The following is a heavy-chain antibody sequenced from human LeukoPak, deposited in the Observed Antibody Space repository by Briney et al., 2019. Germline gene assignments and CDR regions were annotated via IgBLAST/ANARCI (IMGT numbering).Heavy chain of an antibody. D-gene: IGHD3-10*01. CDR3: ATLEGYYGSGSSDPLDY. CDR1: GFTFSSYA. J-gene: IGHJ4*02. V-gene: IGHV3-9*01. Sequence: QPGRSLRLSCAASGFTFSSYAMHWVRQAPGKGLEWVSGISWNSGSIGYADSVKGRFTISRDNAKNSLYLQMNSLRAEDTALYYCATLEGYYGSGSSDPLDYWGQGTLVTVSS. CDR2: ISWNSGSI.